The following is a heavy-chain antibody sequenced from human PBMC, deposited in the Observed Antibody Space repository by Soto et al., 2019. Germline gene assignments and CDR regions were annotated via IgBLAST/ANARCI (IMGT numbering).Heavy chain of an antibody. V-gene: IGHV3-53*01. CDR3: TTSPSVGV. Sequence: EVHLVESGGGLIQPGGSLRLSWAASGFTVGNNYMNWVRQAPGKGLEWVSLMYSGGGTYYADSVKGRFTMSRDSSKNTLYLQLNSLRAEDTAMYYCTTSPSVGVWGQGTKVTVSS. J-gene: IGHJ6*02. CDR2: MYSGGGT. D-gene: IGHD6-19*01. CDR1: GFTVGNNY.